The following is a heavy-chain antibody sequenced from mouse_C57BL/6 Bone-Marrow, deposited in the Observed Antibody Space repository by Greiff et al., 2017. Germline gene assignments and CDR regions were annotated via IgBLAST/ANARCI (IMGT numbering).Heavy chain of an antibody. J-gene: IGHJ4*01. V-gene: IGHV1-9*01. D-gene: IGHD2-1*01. CDR1: GYTFTGYW. CDR3: ASLWSGNYAYCYAMDY. Sequence: VQLQQSGAELMKPGASVKLSCKATGYTFTGYWIEWVKQRPGHGLEWIGEILPGGGSTNYNEKFKGKATFTADTSSNTAYMQLSSLTTEDSAIYYCASLWSGNYAYCYAMDYWGQGTSVTVSS. CDR2: ILPGGGST.